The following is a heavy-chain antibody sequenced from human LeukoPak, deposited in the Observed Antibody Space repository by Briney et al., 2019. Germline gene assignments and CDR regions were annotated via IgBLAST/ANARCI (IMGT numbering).Heavy chain of an antibody. D-gene: IGHD3-16*01. V-gene: IGHV3-23*01. J-gene: IGHJ4*02. CDR2: ISGSGGST. CDR1: GFTFSSYA. CDR3: AKLHYDFVWGIFDY. Sequence: GGSLRLSCAASGFTFSSYAMSWVRQAPGKGLEWVSAISGSGGSTYYADSVKGRFTISRDNAKNSLYLQMNSLRAEDTAVYYCAKLHYDFVWGIFDYRGQGTLVTVSP.